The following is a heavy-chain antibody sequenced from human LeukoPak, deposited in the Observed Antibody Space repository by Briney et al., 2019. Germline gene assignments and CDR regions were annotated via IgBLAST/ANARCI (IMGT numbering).Heavy chain of an antibody. J-gene: IGHJ4*02. CDR2: INPNSGGT. V-gene: IGHV1-2*02. Sequence: GASVKVSCKVSGYTLTELSIHWVRQAPGKGLEWMGWINPNSGGTNYAQKFQGRVTMTRDTSISTAYMELSRLRSDDTAVYYCARGGSGSYYWSPFDYWGQGTLVTVSS. CDR3: ARGGSGSYYWSPFDY. D-gene: IGHD3-10*01. CDR1: GYTLTELS.